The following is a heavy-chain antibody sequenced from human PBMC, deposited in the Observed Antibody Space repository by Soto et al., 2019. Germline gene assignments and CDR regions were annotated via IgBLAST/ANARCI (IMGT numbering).Heavy chain of an antibody. D-gene: IGHD6-13*01. CDR3: ARDPQPLLGIAAAGLYYYMDV. J-gene: IGHJ6*03. CDR2: ISSNGGST. Sequence: GESLKISCAASGFTFSSYAMHWVRQAPGKGLEYVSAISSNGGSTYYANSVKGRFTISRDNSKNTLYLQMGSLRAEDMAVYYCARDPQPLLGIAAAGLYYYMDVWGKGTTVTVSS. V-gene: IGHV3-64*01. CDR1: GFTFSSYA.